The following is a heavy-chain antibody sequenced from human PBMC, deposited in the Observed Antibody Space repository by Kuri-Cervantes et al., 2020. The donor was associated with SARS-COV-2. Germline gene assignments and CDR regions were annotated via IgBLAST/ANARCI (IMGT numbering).Heavy chain of an antibody. Sequence: GESLKISCAASGFTFSSYWMHWVRQAPGKGLVWVSRINSDGSSTSYADSVKGRFTISRDNAKNSLYLQMNSLRAEDTAVYYCARDSAGNYKSYYYYYGMDVWGQGTTVTVSS. J-gene: IGHJ6*02. CDR1: GFTFSSYW. V-gene: IGHV3-74*01. CDR3: ARDSAGNYKSYYYYYGMDV. CDR2: INSDGSST. D-gene: IGHD4-11*01.